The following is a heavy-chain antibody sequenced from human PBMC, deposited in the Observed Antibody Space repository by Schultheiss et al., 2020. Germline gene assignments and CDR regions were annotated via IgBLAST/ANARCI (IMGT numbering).Heavy chain of an antibody. CDR2: INPSGGST. D-gene: IGHD5-18*01. Sequence: ASVKVSCKASGYTFTSYYMHWVRQAPGQGLEWMGIINPSGGSTSYAQKFQGRVTITADESTSTAYMELSSLRSEDTAVYYCAGRTAMARHFDYWGQGTLVTVSS. J-gene: IGHJ4*02. V-gene: IGHV1-46*01. CDR1: GYTFTSYY. CDR3: AGRTAMARHFDY.